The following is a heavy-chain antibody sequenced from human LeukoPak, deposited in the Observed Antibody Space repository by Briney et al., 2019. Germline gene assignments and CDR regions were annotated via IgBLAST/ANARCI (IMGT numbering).Heavy chain of an antibody. J-gene: IGHJ6*02. CDR3: AAGDHDNNVYFPRL. D-gene: IGHD3-22*01. Sequence: ASVKVSCKASGYTFTDYYMHWVRQAPGQGLEWMGWINPNSGGTNSAQRFQGRVTMTRDTSISTAYMELSRLRSDDTAVYYCAAGDHDNNVYFPRLRGQGTTVTVSS. CDR1: GYTFTDYY. V-gene: IGHV1-2*02. CDR2: INPNSGGT.